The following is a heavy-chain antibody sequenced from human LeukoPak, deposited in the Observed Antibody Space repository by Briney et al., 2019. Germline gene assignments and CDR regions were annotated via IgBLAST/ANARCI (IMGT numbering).Heavy chain of an antibody. J-gene: IGHJ6*03. V-gene: IGHV3-23*01. CDR1: GFTFSSYA. CDR3: AKDPNSYYYYYYMDV. D-gene: IGHD4-23*01. Sequence: GESLKISCAASGFTFSSYAMSWVRHAPGKGLEWVSAISGSGGSTYYADSVKGRFTISRDNSKNTLYLQMNSLRAEDTAVYYCAKDPNSYYYYYYMDVWGKGTTVTVSS. CDR2: ISGSGGST.